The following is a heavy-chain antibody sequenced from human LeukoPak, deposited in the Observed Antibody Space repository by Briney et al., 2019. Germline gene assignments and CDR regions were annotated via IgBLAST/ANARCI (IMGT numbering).Heavy chain of an antibody. Sequence: TGGSLRLSCAASGFTFDDYAMHWVRQAPGKGLEWVSGISWNSGSIGYADSVKGRFTISRDNAKNSLYLQMNSLRAEDTALYYCAKDTRARAFDIWGQGTMVTVSS. J-gene: IGHJ3*02. V-gene: IGHV3-9*01. CDR1: GFTFDDYA. CDR2: ISWNSGSI. D-gene: IGHD5-12*01. CDR3: AKDTRARAFDI.